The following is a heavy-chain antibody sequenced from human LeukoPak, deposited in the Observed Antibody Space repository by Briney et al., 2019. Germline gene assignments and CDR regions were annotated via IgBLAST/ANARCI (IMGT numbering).Heavy chain of an antibody. CDR3: ASKPGLTGYYTG. CDR2: IYYSGST. J-gene: IGHJ4*02. Sequence: SETLSLTCTVSGGSISSSSYYWGWIRQPPGKGLEWIGSIYYSGSTYYNPSLKSRVTISVDTSKNQFSLKLSSVTAADTAVYYCASKPGLTGYYTGWGQGTLVTVSS. CDR1: GGSISSSSYY. V-gene: IGHV4-39*07. D-gene: IGHD3-9*01.